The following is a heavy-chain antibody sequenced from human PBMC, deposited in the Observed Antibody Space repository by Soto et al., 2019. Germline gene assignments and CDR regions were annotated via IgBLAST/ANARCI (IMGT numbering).Heavy chain of an antibody. V-gene: IGHV1-2*02. CDR1: GYTFTDYY. CDR3: ARRKGDYYDSSGYHYYFDY. CDR2: INPNSGGT. D-gene: IGHD3-22*01. Sequence: QVQLVQSGAAVKKPGASVKVSCKASGYTFTDYYVHWVRQAPGQGLEWMGWINPNSGGTKSAQKFQGRVTMTRDTSISTAYMELSRLRPDDTAVYYCARRKGDYYDSSGYHYYFDYWGQGTLVTVSS. J-gene: IGHJ4*02.